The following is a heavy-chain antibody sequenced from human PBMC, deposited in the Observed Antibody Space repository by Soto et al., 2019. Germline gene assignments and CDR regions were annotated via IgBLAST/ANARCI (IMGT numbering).Heavy chain of an antibody. CDR3: ARVPIVGANYYYYGMDV. CDR1: GGTFSSYA. J-gene: IGHJ6*02. Sequence: SVKVSCKASGGTFSSYAISWVRQAPGQGLEWMGGIIPIFGTANYAQKFQGRVTITADESTSTAYMELSSLRSEDTAVYYCARVPIVGANYYYYGMDVWGQGTTVTVSS. CDR2: IIPIFGTA. V-gene: IGHV1-69*13. D-gene: IGHD1-26*01.